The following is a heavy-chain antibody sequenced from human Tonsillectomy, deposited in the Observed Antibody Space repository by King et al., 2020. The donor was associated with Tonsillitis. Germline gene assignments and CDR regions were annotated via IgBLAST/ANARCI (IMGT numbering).Heavy chain of an antibody. Sequence: QLVQSGAEVKKPGESLRVSCKGSGYSLSSSWISGVRQMPGKGLEWMERIDHTDSYTNYSPAFQGQFTISSYKSLSHAYLQWRSLKASDTAMYYCARHPRQLLAGYYLDWGQGTLVTVSS. CDR3: ARHPRQLLAGYYLD. J-gene: IGHJ4*02. CDR2: IDHTDSYT. CDR1: GYSLSSSW. V-gene: IGHV5-10-1*03. D-gene: IGHD3-9*01.